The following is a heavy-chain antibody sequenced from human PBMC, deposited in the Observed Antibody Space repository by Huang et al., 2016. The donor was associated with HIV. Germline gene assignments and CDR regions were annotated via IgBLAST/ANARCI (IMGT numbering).Heavy chain of an antibody. Sequence: QVQLQQWGAGLLKPSETLSLTCAVYGGSVSGHYWSWIRQPPGKGLEWIAEINDNGDTNYNPSLKSRVTMSVHTSRNQFSLKLNSVTAADAAVYYCARASWYEPRSWYFGLWGRGTLVTVSS. CDR1: GGSVSGHY. J-gene: IGHJ2*01. CDR3: ARASWYEPRSWYFGL. D-gene: IGHD6-13*01. CDR2: INDNGDT. V-gene: IGHV4-34*01.